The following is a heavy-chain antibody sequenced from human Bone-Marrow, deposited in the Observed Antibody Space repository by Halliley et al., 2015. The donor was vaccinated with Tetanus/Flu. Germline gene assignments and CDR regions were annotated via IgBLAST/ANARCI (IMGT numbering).Heavy chain of an antibody. J-gene: IGHJ4*02. CDR3: ARHYYAAAF. CDR2: ISNSGSII. V-gene: IGHV3-48*03. Sequence: SLRLSCAASGFTFSNFEMNWVRQAPGKGLEWVSYISNSGSIIYYAGSVKGRFTISRDNAKNSLYLQMNSLRAEDTAVYYCARHYYAAAFWGQGSRVTVSS. CDR1: GFTFSNFE. D-gene: IGHD3-22*01.